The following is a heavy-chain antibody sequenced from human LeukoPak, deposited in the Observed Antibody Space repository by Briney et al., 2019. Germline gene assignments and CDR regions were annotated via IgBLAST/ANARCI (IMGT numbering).Heavy chain of an antibody. CDR1: RFTVSSNY. CDR3: ARGRGSYSLFDY. CDR2: IYSGSNT. D-gene: IGHD1-26*01. Sequence: PGGSLRLSCAASRFTVSSNYMSWVRQAPGKGLEWVSVIYSGSNTYYTDSVKGRFTISRDNSKNTLYLQMNSLRAEDTAVYYCARGRGSYSLFDYWGQGTLVTVSS. V-gene: IGHV3-53*01. J-gene: IGHJ4*02.